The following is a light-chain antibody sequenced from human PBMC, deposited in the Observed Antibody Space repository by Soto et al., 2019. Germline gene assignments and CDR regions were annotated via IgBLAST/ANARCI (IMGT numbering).Light chain of an antibody. CDR1: QDIARW. CDR2: AAS. J-gene: IGKJ4*01. Sequence: DIQMTQSPSSVSASVGERVTLSCRASQDIARWLAWYQQQPGKAPKLLIYAASSLQSGVPSRFSGSGSGTDFTLTISSLQPEDFGTYYCQQANSFPLTFGGGTKVDIK. CDR3: QQANSFPLT. V-gene: IGKV1-12*01.